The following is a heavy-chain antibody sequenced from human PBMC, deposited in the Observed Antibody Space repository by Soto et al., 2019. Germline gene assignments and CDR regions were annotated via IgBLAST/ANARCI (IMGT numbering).Heavy chain of an antibody. V-gene: IGHV1-69*13. D-gene: IGHD3-22*01. Sequence: ASVKVSCKASGGTFSIYAISWVRQAPGQGLEWMGGIIPIFGTANYAQKFQGRVTITADESTSTAYMELSSLRSEDTAVYYCARDQHYYDSSGYYYPGVHDAFDIWGQGTMVTVSS. J-gene: IGHJ3*02. CDR1: GGTFSIYA. CDR3: ARDQHYYDSSGYYYPGVHDAFDI. CDR2: IIPIFGTA.